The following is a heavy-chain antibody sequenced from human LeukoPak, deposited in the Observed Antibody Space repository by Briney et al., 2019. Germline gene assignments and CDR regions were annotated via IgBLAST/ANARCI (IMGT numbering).Heavy chain of an antibody. V-gene: IGHV3-66*01. CDR3: ASDSYSPEYFQH. Sequence: GGSLRLSCAASGFSVSNNYMGWVRQAPGKGLEWVSVIYSGGSTFYADSVKGRFTISRDNSKNTLYLQMNSLRAEDTAVYYCASDSYSPEYFQHWGQGTLVTVSP. CDR2: IYSGGST. D-gene: IGHD2-15*01. CDR1: GFSVSNNY. J-gene: IGHJ1*01.